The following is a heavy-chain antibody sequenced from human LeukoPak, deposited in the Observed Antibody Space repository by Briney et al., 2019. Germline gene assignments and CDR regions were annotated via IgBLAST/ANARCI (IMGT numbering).Heavy chain of an antibody. J-gene: IGHJ5*02. CDR1: GGSISSSSYY. Sequence: SETLSLTCTVSGGSISSSSYYWGWIRQPPGKGLEWIESIYYSGSTYYNPSLKSRVTISVDTSKNQFSLKLSSVTAADTAVYYCARPIGYCRSTSCYNVVDPWGQGTLVTVSS. D-gene: IGHD2-2*02. V-gene: IGHV4-39*01. CDR3: ARPIGYCRSTSCYNVVDP. CDR2: IYYSGST.